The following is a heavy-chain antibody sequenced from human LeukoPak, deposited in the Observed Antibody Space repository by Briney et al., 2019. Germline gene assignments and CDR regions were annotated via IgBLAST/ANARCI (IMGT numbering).Heavy chain of an antibody. CDR2: ISYDGSNK. Sequence: GGSLRLSCAASGFTFSSYGVHWVRQAPGKGLEWVAVISYDGSNKYYADSVKGRFTISRDNSKNTLYLQMNSLRAEDTAVYYCAKDFRAIAVAEYYYYGMDVWGQGTTVTVSS. CDR1: GFTFSSYG. V-gene: IGHV3-30*18. J-gene: IGHJ6*02. D-gene: IGHD6-19*01. CDR3: AKDFRAIAVAEYYYYGMDV.